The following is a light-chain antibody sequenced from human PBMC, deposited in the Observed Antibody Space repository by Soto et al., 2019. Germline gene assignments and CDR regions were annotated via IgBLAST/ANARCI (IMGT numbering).Light chain of an antibody. V-gene: IGKV3-15*01. CDR3: QQYNNWRT. CDR1: QSVASN. J-gene: IGKJ1*01. CDR2: GAS. Sequence: EVVLTQSPATLSVSPGERATLSCTASQSVASNLAWYQQKPGQAPRLLIFGASTRATGIPARFSGSGSGTEFTLTISSLHSEDFAVYYCQQYNNWRTFGQGTKVEIK.